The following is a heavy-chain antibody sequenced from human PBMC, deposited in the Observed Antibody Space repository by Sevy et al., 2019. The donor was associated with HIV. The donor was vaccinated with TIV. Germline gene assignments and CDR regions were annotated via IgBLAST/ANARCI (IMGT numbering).Heavy chain of an antibody. CDR3: TTDVHLGDFRLWDD. J-gene: IGHJ4*02. Sequence: ASVKVSCQVFEYSLNELSIHWVRQAPGKGLEWMGGFDPQRGKIIDAQKFQGRVTMTEDTSTETAYMELSNLRSEDTAVYYCTTDVHLGDFRLWDDWGQGTRVTVSS. CDR1: EYSLNELS. D-gene: IGHD4-17*01. V-gene: IGHV1-24*01. CDR2: FDPQRGKI.